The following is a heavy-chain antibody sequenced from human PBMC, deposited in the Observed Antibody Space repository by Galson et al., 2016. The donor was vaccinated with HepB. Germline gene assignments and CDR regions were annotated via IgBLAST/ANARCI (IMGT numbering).Heavy chain of an antibody. Sequence: SVKVSCKASGGTLDSYAINWVRQAAGQGPEWMGRIIPMFGTANSAQKFQGRVTIIADESTSTAYMELSSLKSEATAVYYCARDPGVAGPYYYYGMDVWGQGTTVTVSS. J-gene: IGHJ6*02. CDR2: IIPMFGTA. V-gene: IGHV1-69*13. D-gene: IGHD6-19*01. CDR3: ARDPGVAGPYYYYGMDV. CDR1: GGTLDSYA.